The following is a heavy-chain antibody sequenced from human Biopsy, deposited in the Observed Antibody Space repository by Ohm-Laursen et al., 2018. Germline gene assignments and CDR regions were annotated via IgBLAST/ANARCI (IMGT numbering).Heavy chain of an antibody. CDR1: GESFNGYY. D-gene: IGHD2-2*01. J-gene: IGHJ6*02. Sequence: SETLSLTCAVHGESFNGYYWSWIRQTPGKGLEWIGEINHSGRTNYNPSLKSRLTISVDTSKNQFSLKLTSVTAADTAVYYCARDLIAYCPTTSCDNFGMDVWGQGTTVTVSS. V-gene: IGHV4-34*01. CDR3: ARDLIAYCPTTSCDNFGMDV. CDR2: INHSGRT.